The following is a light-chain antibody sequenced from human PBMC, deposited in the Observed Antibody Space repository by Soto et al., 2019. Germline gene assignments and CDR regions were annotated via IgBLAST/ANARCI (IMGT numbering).Light chain of an antibody. Sequence: AIQMTQSPSSLSASVGERVTMTCRASQGIRHDLGWYQQKPGKAPKLLIYAASSLQSGGPSRFSGSGSGTDFTLTISSLQHEDCATYYCLQDYNNPLTFGGGTKVEIK. V-gene: IGKV1-6*01. CDR1: QGIRHD. J-gene: IGKJ4*01. CDR2: AAS. CDR3: LQDYNNPLT.